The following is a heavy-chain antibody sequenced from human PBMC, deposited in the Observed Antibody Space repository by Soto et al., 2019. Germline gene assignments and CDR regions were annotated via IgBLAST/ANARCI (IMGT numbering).Heavy chain of an antibody. J-gene: IGHJ5*02. Sequence: ASVKVSCKASGYTFTSYGISWVRQAPGQGLEWMGWINTYNGNTNYAQKLQGRVTMTTDTSTSTAYMELRSLRSDDTAVYYCAREEYSSTYYESGWFDPWGQGTLVTVSS. CDR3: AREEYSSTYYESGWFDP. V-gene: IGHV1-18*01. CDR1: GYTFTSYG. CDR2: INTYNGNT. D-gene: IGHD6-6*01.